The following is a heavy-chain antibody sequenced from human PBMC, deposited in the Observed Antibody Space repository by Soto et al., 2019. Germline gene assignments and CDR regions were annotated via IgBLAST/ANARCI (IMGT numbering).Heavy chain of an antibody. D-gene: IGHD2-2*01. J-gene: IGHJ6*02. Sequence: LRLSCAASGFTFSSYAMLWVRQAPGKGLEWVAVISYDGSNKYYADSVKGRFTNSRDNSKNTLYLQMNSLRAEDTAVYYCARDKYQLRSRHYYYGMDVWGQGTTVTVSS. CDR1: GFTFSSYA. CDR3: ARDKYQLRSRHYYYGMDV. V-gene: IGHV3-30-3*01. CDR2: ISYDGSNK.